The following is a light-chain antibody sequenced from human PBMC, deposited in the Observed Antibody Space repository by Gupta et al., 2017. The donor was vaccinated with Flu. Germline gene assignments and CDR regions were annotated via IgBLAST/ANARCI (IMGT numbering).Light chain of an antibody. CDR1: QSVSSY. CDR2: DAS. CDR3: QLRSNWPPYT. J-gene: IGKJ2*01. V-gene: IGKV3-11*01. Sequence: EIVLTQSPVTLSLSPGERATLSCRASQSVSSYLAWYQQKPGQAPRLLIYDASNRDTGIPARFSGSGYGKDFTLTISSREQEDFAVYYCQLRSNWPPYTFGPGTKMEIK.